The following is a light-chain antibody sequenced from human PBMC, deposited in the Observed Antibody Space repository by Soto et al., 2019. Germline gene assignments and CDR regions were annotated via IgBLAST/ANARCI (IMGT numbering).Light chain of an antibody. CDR3: QQYGSSPILA. J-gene: IGKJ4*01. V-gene: IGKV3-20*01. CDR1: QSVSSNY. Sequence: EIVLTQSPGTLSFSPGERATLSCRASQSVSSNYLAWYQQRPGQAPRLLIYGASSRATGIPDRFSGSGSGADFTLTISRLEPEDFAVYYCQQYGSSPILAFGGGTNVEIK. CDR2: GAS.